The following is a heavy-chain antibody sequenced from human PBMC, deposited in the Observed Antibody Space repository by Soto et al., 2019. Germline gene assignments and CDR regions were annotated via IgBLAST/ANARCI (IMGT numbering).Heavy chain of an antibody. CDR2: IRTDGSST. D-gene: IGHD3-3*01. V-gene: IGHV3-74*01. Sequence: QPGGSLRLSCAASGFTFSSYWMYWVRQDPGKGLVWVSSIRTDGSSTAYADSVKGRFTISRDNAKNTLYLQMNSLRAEDTAVYYCAKARAQYYDFWSGYPVDYWGQGTLVTVSS. CDR1: GFTFSSYW. CDR3: AKARAQYYDFWSGYPVDY. J-gene: IGHJ4*02.